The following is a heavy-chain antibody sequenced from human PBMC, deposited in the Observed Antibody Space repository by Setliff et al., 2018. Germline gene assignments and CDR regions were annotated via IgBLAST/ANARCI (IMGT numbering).Heavy chain of an antibody. CDR1: GGSISSGSYY. V-gene: IGHV4-61*09. D-gene: IGHD3-10*01. CDR2: IYTSGST. J-gene: IGHJ5*02. CDR3: ARESRYYYGSGSLKGFDP. Sequence: SETLSLTCAVSGGSISSGSYYWSWIRQPAGKGLEWIGHIYTSGSTNYNPSLKSRVTISVDTSKNQFSLKLSSVTAADTAVYYCARESRYYYGSGSLKGFDPWGQGTLVTVSS.